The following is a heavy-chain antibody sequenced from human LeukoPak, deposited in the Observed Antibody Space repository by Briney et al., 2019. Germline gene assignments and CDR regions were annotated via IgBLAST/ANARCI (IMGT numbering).Heavy chain of an antibody. D-gene: IGHD4-17*01. J-gene: IGHJ4*02. V-gene: IGHV3-7*01. Sequence: GRSLRLSCAASGFTFSSYAMSWVRQAPGKGLEWVANIKQDGSEKYYVDSVKGRFTISRDNAENSLYLQMNSLRAEDTAVYYCARDLARYDYGDYVEFDYWGQGTLVTVSS. CDR2: IKQDGSEK. CDR3: ARDLARYDYGDYVEFDY. CDR1: GFTFSSYA.